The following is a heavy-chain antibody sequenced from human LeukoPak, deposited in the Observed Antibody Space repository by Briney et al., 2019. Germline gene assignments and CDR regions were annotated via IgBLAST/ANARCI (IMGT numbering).Heavy chain of an antibody. V-gene: IGHV3-30-3*01. CDR1: GFTFSSNV. J-gene: IGHJ5*02. Sequence: GRSLRLSCAASGFTFSSNVMHWVRQAPGKGLEWVAAISHDGNSKYYADSVKGRFTISRDNSKNTLYVQMNSLRADDTAVYYCARDVWFDPWGQGTLVTVSS. CDR2: ISHDGNSK. CDR3: ARDVWFDP.